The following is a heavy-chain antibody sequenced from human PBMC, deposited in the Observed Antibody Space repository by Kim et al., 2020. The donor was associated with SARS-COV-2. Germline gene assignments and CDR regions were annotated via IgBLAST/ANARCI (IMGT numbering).Heavy chain of an antibody. CDR3: ARVIPEDIVVVPAGPFDY. CDR2: IYYSGST. D-gene: IGHD2-2*01. V-gene: IGHV4-31*03. CDR1: GGSISSGGYY. Sequence: SETLSLTCTVSGGSISSGGYYWSWIRQHPGKGLEWIGYIYYSGSTYYNPSLKSRVTISVDTSKNQFSLKLSSVTAADTAVYYCARVIPEDIVVVPAGPFDYWGQGTLVTVSS. J-gene: IGHJ4*02.